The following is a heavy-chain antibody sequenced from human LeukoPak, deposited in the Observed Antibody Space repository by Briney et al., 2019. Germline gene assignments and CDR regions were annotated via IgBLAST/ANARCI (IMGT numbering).Heavy chain of an antibody. CDR1: GFTFSSYA. D-gene: IGHD3-3*01. Sequence: QRGVSLRLSCAASGFTFSSYAMHWDRQAPGKGLEWVAVISYDGSNKYYADPVKGRFTISRDNSKNTLYLQMNSLRAEDTAVYYCARDSIPVLRFLEWLSPYYYYYGMDVWGQGTTVTVSS. J-gene: IGHJ6*02. CDR3: ARDSIPVLRFLEWLSPYYYYYGMDV. V-gene: IGHV3-30-3*01. CDR2: ISYDGSNK.